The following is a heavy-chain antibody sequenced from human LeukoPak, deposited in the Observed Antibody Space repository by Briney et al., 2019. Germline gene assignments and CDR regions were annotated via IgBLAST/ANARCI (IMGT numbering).Heavy chain of an antibody. CDR1: AFTVSSNY. D-gene: IGHD6-19*01. CDR3: ARAGSGWYFFDY. J-gene: IGHJ4*02. V-gene: IGHV4-34*01. CDR2: INHSGST. Sequence: GSLRLSCAASAFTVSSNYMTWVRQPPGKGLEWIGEINHSGSTNYNPSLKSRVTISVDTSKNQFSLKLSSVTAADTAVYYCARAGSGWYFFDYWGQGTLVTVSS.